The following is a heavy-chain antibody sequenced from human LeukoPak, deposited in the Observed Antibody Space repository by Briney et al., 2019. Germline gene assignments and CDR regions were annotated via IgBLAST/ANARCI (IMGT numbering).Heavy chain of an antibody. J-gene: IGHJ4*02. Sequence: GGSLRLSCAASGFTFSDLWMRWVRQAPGKGLEWVAVIWSDGSNRYYADSVKGRFTVSRDNSHNTVYLQMNDLRPEDTAVYYCAKDAQRGFDYSNSLEKWGQGTLVTVAS. D-gene: IGHD4-11*01. CDR3: AKDAQRGFDYSNSLEK. CDR2: IWSDGSNR. CDR1: GFTFSDLW. V-gene: IGHV3-33*06.